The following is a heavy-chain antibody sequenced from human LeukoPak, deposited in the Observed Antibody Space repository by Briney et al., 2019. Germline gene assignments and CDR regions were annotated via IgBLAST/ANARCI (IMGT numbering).Heavy chain of an antibody. J-gene: IGHJ4*02. CDR1: GGTFSSYA. V-gene: IGHV1-69*05. D-gene: IGHD6-19*01. Sequence: GASVKVSCKASGGTFSSYAISWVRQAPGQGLEWMGGIIPIFGTANYAQKLQGRVTMTTDTSTSTAYMELRSLRSDDTAVYYCARAGRQWLGIDYWGQGTLVTVSS. CDR3: ARAGRQWLGIDY. CDR2: IIPIFGTA.